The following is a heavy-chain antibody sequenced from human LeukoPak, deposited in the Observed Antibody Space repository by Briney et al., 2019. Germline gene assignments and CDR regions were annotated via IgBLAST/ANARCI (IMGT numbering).Heavy chain of an antibody. D-gene: IGHD3-9*01. J-gene: IGHJ6*02. V-gene: IGHV4-39*07. CDR1: GGSISSSSYY. CDR3: ARGLRYFDWAPYYYGMDV. Sequence: SETLSLTCTVSGGSISSSSYYWGWIRQPPGKGLEWIWGIYYSGSTYYNPSLKSRVTTSVDTSKNQFSRKLSSVTAADTAVYYCARGLRYFDWAPYYYGMDVWGQGTTVTVSS. CDR2: IYYSGST.